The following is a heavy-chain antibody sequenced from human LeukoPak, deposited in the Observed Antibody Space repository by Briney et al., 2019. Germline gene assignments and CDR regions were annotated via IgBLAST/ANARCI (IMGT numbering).Heavy chain of an antibody. CDR1: GFTVSSNY. CDR2: IYSGGST. J-gene: IGHJ4*02. Sequence: GGSLRLSCAASGFTVSSNYMSSVRQAPGKGLEWVSVIYSGGSTYYVDSVKGRFTISRDNAKNSLYLQMNSLRAEDTAVYYCARDLGYSSGRNYWGQGTRVTVSS. CDR3: ARDLGYSSGRNY. D-gene: IGHD6-19*01. V-gene: IGHV3-53*01.